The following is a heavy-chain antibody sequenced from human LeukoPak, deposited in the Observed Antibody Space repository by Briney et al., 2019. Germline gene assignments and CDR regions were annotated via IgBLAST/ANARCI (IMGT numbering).Heavy chain of an antibody. CDR1: GFTFSSYG. V-gene: IGHV3-30*18. D-gene: IGHD6-13*01. CDR3: AKDISRKGVAAAGTLDY. CDR2: ISYDGSNK. Sequence: GGSLRLSSAASGFTFSSYGMHWVRQAPGKGLEWVAVISYDGSNKYYADSVKGRFTISRDNSKNTLYLQMNSLRAEDTAVYYCAKDISRKGVAAAGTLDYWGQGTLVTVSS. J-gene: IGHJ4*02.